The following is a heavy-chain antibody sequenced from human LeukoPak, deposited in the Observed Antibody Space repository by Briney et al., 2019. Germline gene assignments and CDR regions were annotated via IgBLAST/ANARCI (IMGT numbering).Heavy chain of an antibody. Sequence: GGSLRLSCAASGFTVSTNYMNGVRQAPGKGLEWVSVIYSGGRTYYADSVKGRFTISRDNSKNTLYLQMNSLRAEDTAVYYCASYDILTDYYSVGLEYWGQGTLVTVSS. V-gene: IGHV3-53*01. CDR2: IYSGGRT. CDR1: GFTVSTNY. CDR3: ASYDILTDYYSVGLEY. J-gene: IGHJ4*02. D-gene: IGHD3-9*01.